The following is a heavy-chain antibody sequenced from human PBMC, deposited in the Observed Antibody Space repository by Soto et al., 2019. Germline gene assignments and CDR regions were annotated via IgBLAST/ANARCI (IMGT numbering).Heavy chain of an antibody. D-gene: IGHD5-12*01. CDR2: ISAYNGNT. V-gene: IGHV1-18*01. Sequence: QVQLVQSGAEVKKPGASVKVSCKASGYTFTSYGISWVRQAPGQGLEWMGWISAYNGNTNYAQKLQGRVTMTTDTSTMTAYMELRSLRPDDTAVYYWARDEGGCENYYYYFCMDVWGQGTTVTVS. CDR1: GYTFTSYG. CDR3: ARDEGGCENYYYYFCMDV. J-gene: IGHJ6*02.